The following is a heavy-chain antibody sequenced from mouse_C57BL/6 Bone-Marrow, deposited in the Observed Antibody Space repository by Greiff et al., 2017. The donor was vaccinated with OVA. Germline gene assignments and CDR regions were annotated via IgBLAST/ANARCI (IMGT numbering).Heavy chain of an antibody. CDR3: ARSDGYYDY. V-gene: IGHV1-64*01. Sequence: VQLQQPGASVKLSCKASGYTFTSYWMHWVKQRPGQGLEWIGMIHPNSGSTNYNEKFKSKATLTVDKSSSTAYMQLSSLTSEDSAVYYCARSDGYYDYWGQGTTLTVSS. CDR2: IHPNSGST. J-gene: IGHJ2*01. D-gene: IGHD2-3*01. CDR1: GYTFTSYW.